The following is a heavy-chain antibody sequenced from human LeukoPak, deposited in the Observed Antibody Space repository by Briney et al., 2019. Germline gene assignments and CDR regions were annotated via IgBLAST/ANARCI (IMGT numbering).Heavy chain of an antibody. Sequence: GGSLRLSCAGSGFTFGGYGMHWFRQAPGKGLEWVAVIAYDGSRAFYADSVKGRFTISRDNSKNTMSVQMDDLRAEDTAVYYCTRYNNDHFDYWGQGTLVTVSS. CDR2: IAYDGSRA. J-gene: IGHJ4*02. CDR3: TRYNNDHFDY. CDR1: GFTFGGYG. D-gene: IGHD1-14*01. V-gene: IGHV3-33*01.